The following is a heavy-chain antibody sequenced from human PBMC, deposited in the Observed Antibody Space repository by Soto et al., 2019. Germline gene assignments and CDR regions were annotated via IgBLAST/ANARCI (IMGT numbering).Heavy chain of an antibody. Sequence: DEHLVQSGGGLGQPGGSLRLSCAGSGFTFKTYGMNWVRRAPGKGLEWIAFISGTGSTTYYADSVQGRFIVSRDNSNNSLHLQVNSPRSDDTAVYYCAREGCTSASCYSYIRAFDVWGQGTEVSVSS. CDR1: GFTFKTYG. J-gene: IGHJ3*01. V-gene: IGHV3-48*01. D-gene: IGHD2-21*02. CDR3: AREGCTSASCYSYIRAFDV. CDR2: ISGTGSTT.